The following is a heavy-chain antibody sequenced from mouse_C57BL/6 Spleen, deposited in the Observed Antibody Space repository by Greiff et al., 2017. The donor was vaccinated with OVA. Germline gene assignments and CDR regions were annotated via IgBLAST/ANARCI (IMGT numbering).Heavy chain of an antibody. Sequence: EVKLQESGPGLVKPSQSLSLTCSVTGYSITSGYYWNWIRQFPGNKLEWMGYISYDGSNNYNPSLKNRISITRDTSKNQFFLKLNSVTTEDTATYYCARGYDYDDGYYFDYWGQGTTLTVSS. CDR3: ARGYDYDDGYYFDY. CDR1: GYSITSGYY. D-gene: IGHD2-4*01. CDR2: ISYDGSN. V-gene: IGHV3-6*01. J-gene: IGHJ2*01.